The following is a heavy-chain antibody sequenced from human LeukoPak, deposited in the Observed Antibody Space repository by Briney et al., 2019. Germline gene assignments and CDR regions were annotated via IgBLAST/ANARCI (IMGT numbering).Heavy chain of an antibody. V-gene: IGHV1-2*02. J-gene: IGHJ4*02. Sequence: ASVKVSCKASGYTFTGYYMHWVRQAPGQGLEWMGWINPNSGGTNYAQKFQGRVTMTRDTSISTAYMELSRLRSDDTAVYYCARDWGGSYYFDYWGQGTLVTVSS. CDR3: ARDWGGSYYFDY. D-gene: IGHD1-26*01. CDR1: GYTFTGYY. CDR2: INPNSGGT.